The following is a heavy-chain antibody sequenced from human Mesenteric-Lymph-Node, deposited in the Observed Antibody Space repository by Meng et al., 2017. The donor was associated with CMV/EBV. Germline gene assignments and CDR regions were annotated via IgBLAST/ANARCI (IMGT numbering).Heavy chain of an antibody. Sequence: GSLRLSCAVYGGSFSGYYWSWIRQPPGKGLEWIGEINHSGSTNYNPSLKSRVTISVDTSKNQFSLKLSSVTAADTAVYYCARGDRGYSSSWYVQDYWGQGTLVTVSS. CDR2: INHSGST. V-gene: IGHV4-34*01. D-gene: IGHD6-13*01. CDR1: GGSFSGYY. J-gene: IGHJ4*02. CDR3: ARGDRGYSSSWYVQDY.